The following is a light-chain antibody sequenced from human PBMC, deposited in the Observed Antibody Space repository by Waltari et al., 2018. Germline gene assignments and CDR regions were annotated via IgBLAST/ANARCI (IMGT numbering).Light chain of an antibody. CDR1: QSISKH. Sequence: EIVMTQSPVTLSVSPGERATRSCRASQSISKHLAWYQQKTGHAPRLLIYGASTRATGIPARFSGSGSGTEFTLTISNLQTEDFAVYYCQQYNHWYSFGQGTKLEIK. CDR2: GAS. J-gene: IGKJ2*03. V-gene: IGKV3-15*01. CDR3: QQYNHWYS.